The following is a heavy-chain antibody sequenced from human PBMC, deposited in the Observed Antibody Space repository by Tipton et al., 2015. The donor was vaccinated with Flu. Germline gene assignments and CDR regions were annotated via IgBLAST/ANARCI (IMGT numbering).Heavy chain of an antibody. CDR3: AREGVQGVHAYLLY. CDR2: IYHSGST. CDR1: GYSISSGYY. J-gene: IGHJ4*02. Sequence: TLSLTCTVSGYSISSGYYWGGIRQPPGKGREWIGSIYHSGSTYYNSSPKSRVTISVDTSKNQFSLKLSSVTAADTAVYYCAREGVQGVHAYLLYWGQGTLVTVSS. V-gene: IGHV4-38-2*02. D-gene: IGHD3-10*01.